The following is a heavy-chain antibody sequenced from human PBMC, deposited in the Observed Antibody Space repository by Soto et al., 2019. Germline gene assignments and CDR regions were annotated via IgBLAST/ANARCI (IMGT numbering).Heavy chain of an antibody. CDR2: IWYDGSNK. J-gene: IGHJ6*02. CDR1: GLTFSSYG. Sequence: GGSLRISCAASGLTFSSYGMHWVRQAPGKGLEWVAVIWYDGSNKYYADSVKGRFTISRDNSKNTLYLQMNSLRAEDTAVYYCARDYDFWSGYSGYYYYGMDVWGQGTTVTVSS. CDR3: ARDYDFWSGYSGYYYYGMDV. D-gene: IGHD3-3*01. V-gene: IGHV3-33*01.